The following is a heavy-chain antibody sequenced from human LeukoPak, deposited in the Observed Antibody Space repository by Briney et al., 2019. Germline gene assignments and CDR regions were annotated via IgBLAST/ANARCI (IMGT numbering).Heavy chain of an antibody. CDR2: INHSGST. CDR1: GGSFSGYY. CDR3: ARVESQYGSGSYSNKAFDY. D-gene: IGHD3-10*01. Sequence: SETLSLPCAVYGGSFSGYYWSWIRQPPGKGLEWLGEINHSGSTNYNPSLKSRVPISVDTSKNQFSLKLSSVTAADTAVYYCARVESQYGSGSYSNKAFDYWGQGTLVTVSS. J-gene: IGHJ4*02. V-gene: IGHV4-34*01.